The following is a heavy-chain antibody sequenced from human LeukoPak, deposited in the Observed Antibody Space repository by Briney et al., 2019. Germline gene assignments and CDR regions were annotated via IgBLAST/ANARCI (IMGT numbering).Heavy chain of an antibody. J-gene: IGHJ4*02. CDR1: GGSISSGGYS. D-gene: IGHD4-17*01. CDR2: IYHSGST. CDR3: ARKGLGGDLFDY. Sequence: SQTLSLTCAVSGGSISSGGYSWSWIRQPPGKGLEWIGYIYHSGSTYYNPSLKSRVTISVDRSKNQFSLKLSSVTAADTAVYYCARKGLGGDLFDYWGQGTPVTVSS. V-gene: IGHV4-30-2*01.